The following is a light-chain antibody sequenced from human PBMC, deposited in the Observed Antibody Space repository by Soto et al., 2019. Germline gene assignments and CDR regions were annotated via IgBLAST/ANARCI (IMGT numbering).Light chain of an antibody. V-gene: IGLV2-11*01. CDR1: SSNFVGDKY. Sequence: QSALTQPRSVSGSPGQSVAISCSGTSSNFVGDKYVAWYQKHPGKAPRLVIFDVNKRPSGVPDRFSGSKSGNTASLTISGLQAEDETDYYCSSYIGQYFYVFGTGTKVNVL. CDR2: DVN. CDR3: SSYIGQYFYV. J-gene: IGLJ1*01.